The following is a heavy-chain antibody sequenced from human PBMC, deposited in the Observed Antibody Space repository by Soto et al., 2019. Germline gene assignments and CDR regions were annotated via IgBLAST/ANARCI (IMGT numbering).Heavy chain of an antibody. CDR3: ARDQIVRGVTKESSYYYYGMDV. CDR2: ISSSSSYI. D-gene: IGHD3-10*02. CDR1: GFTFSSYS. J-gene: IGHJ6*02. V-gene: IGHV3-21*01. Sequence: GSLRLSCAASGFTFSSYSMNWVRQAPGKGLEWVSSISSSSSYIYYADSVKGRFTISRDNAKNSLYLQMNSLRAEDTAVYYCARDQIVRGVTKESSYYYYGMDVWGQGTTVTVSS.